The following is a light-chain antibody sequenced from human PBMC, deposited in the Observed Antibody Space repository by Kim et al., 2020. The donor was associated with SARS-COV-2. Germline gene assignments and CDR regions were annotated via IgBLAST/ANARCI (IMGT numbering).Light chain of an antibody. V-gene: IGLV3-19*01. Sequence: VALGQTVRITCQGDSLRSYYASWYQQKPGQAPVLVIYGKNNRPSGIPDRFSGSSSGNTASLTITGAQAEDEADYYCNSRDSSGNHLRFGGGTKLTVL. CDR2: GKN. CDR3: NSRDSSGNHLR. CDR1: SLRSYY. J-gene: IGLJ3*02.